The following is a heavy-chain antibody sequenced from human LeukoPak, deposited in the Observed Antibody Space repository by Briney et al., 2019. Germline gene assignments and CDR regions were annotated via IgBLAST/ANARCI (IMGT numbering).Heavy chain of an antibody. Sequence: ASVKVSCKASGYTFTSYDINWVRQATGQGLEGMGWMNPNSGNTGYAQKFQGRVTMTRNTSISTAYMELSSLRSEDTAVYYCARGSIIAANPVDPWGQGTLVTVSS. CDR3: ARGSIIAANPVDP. V-gene: IGHV1-8*01. J-gene: IGHJ5*02. CDR1: GYTFTSYD. D-gene: IGHD6-13*01. CDR2: MNPNSGNT.